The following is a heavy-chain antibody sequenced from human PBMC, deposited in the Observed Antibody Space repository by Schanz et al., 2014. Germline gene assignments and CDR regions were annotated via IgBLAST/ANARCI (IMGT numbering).Heavy chain of an antibody. V-gene: IGHV3-30*02. J-gene: IGHJ6*02. CDR1: GFTFSSYG. Sequence: QVQLVESGGGVVQPGGSLRLSCAASGFTFSSYGMHWVRQAPGKGLEWVAFIRYDGSNKYYADSVKGRFTISRDNSKNTLYLQMNSLRAEDTAVYYCAKDREEQQLVRYYGMDVWGQGTTVTVSS. CDR2: IRYDGSNK. CDR3: AKDREEQQLVRYYGMDV. D-gene: IGHD6-13*01.